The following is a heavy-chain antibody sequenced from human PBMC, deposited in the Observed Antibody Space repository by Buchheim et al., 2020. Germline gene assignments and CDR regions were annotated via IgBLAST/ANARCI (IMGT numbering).Heavy chain of an antibody. CDR2: IYYSGST. V-gene: IGHV4-39*01. CDR1: GGSISSSSYY. CDR3: ASSINYDFWSGPKNAFDI. Sequence: QLQLQESGPGLVKPSETLSLTCTVSGGSISSSSYYWGWIRQPPGKGLEWIGSIYYSGSTYYNPSLKSRVTISVDTSKNQFSLKLSSVTAADTAVYYCASSINYDFWSGPKNAFDIWGQGT. J-gene: IGHJ3*02. D-gene: IGHD3-3*01.